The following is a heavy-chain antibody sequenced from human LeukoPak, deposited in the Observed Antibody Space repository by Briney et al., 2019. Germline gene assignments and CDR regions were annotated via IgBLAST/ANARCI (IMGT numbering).Heavy chain of an antibody. D-gene: IGHD3-22*01. CDR1: GGTFSSYA. CDR2: IIPIFGTA. J-gene: IGHJ4*02. Sequence: SVKVSCKASGGTFSSYAISWVRQAPGQGLEWMGGIIPIFGTANYAQKFQGRVTMTRNTSISAAYMELSSLTSEDTAVYYCARAVREVHSAYSYYFDYWGQGTLVPVSS. CDR3: ARAVREVHSAYSYYFDY. V-gene: IGHV1-69*05.